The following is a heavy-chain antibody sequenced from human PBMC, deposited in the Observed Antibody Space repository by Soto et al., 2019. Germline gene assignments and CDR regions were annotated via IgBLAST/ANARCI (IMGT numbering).Heavy chain of an antibody. CDR3: ARGRYYGSGSYAKGYYYGMDV. CDR2: IYYSGST. CDR1: GGSISSGGYY. Sequence: TLSLTCTVSGGSISSGGYYWSWIRQHPGKGLEWIGYIYYSGSTYYNPSLKSRVTISVDTSKNQFSLKLSSVTAADTAVYYCARGRYYGSGSYAKGYYYGMDVWGQGTTVTVSS. V-gene: IGHV4-31*03. J-gene: IGHJ6*02. D-gene: IGHD3-10*01.